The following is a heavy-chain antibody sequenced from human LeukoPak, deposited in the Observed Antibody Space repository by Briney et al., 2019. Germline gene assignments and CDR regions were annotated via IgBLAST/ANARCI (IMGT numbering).Heavy chain of an antibody. D-gene: IGHD2-2*01. J-gene: IGHJ6*03. Sequence: PSETLSLTCTVSGGSISSGGYYWSWIRQPAGKGLEWIGRIYTSGSTNYNPSLKSRVTMSVDTSKNQFSLKLSSVTAADTAVYYCARVLVVVPAPRVYYYYMDVWGKGTTVTVPS. CDR3: ARVLVVVPAPRVYYYYMDV. V-gene: IGHV4-61*02. CDR2: IYTSGST. CDR1: GGSISSGGYY.